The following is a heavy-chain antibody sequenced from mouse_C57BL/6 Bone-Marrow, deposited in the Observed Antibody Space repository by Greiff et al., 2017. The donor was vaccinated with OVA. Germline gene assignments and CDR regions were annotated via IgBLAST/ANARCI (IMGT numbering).Heavy chain of an antibody. V-gene: IGHV1-62-2*01. D-gene: IGHD1-1*01. J-gene: IGHJ3*01. Sequence: SGAELVKPGASVKLSCKASGYTFTEYTIHWVKQRSGQGLEWIGWFYPGRGSITYNEKFKDKATLTADKSSSTVYMELSRLTSEDSAVYFCARHEAPLLLRPSWFAYWGQGTLVTLSA. CDR2: FYPGRGSI. CDR3: ARHEAPLLLRPSWFAY. CDR1: GYTFTEYT.